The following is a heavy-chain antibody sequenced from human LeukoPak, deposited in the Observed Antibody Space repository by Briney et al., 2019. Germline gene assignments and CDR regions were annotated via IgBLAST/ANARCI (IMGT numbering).Heavy chain of an antibody. J-gene: IGHJ6*02. CDR3: ARVESGWYDYYCGMDV. V-gene: IGHV1-3*01. Sequence: ASVKVSCKASGYTFTSYAMHWVRQAPGQRLEWMGWINAGNGNTKYSQKFQGRVTITRDTSASTAYMELSSLRSEDTAVYYCARVESGWYDYYCGMDVWGQGTTVTVSS. D-gene: IGHD6-19*01. CDR1: GYTFTSYA. CDR2: INAGNGNT.